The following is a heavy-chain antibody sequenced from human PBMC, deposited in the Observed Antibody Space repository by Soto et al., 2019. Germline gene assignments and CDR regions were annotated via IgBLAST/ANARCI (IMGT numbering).Heavy chain of an antibody. Sequence: KGLEWIGYIYYSGRTYYNPSLKSRVTISVDTSKNQFSLKLSSVTAADTAVFFFSCYGDNRVLHSFPTRRSSDL. CDR3: SCYGDNRVLHSFPTRRSSDL. J-gene: IGHJ2*01. CDR2: IYYSGRT. D-gene: IGHD2-15*01. V-gene: IGHV4-30-4*01.